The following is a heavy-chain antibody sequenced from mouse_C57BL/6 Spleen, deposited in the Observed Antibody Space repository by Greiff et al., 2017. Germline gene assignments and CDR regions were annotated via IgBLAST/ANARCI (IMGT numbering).Heavy chain of an antibody. CDR1: GYSFTGYY. CDR3: ARRSSYYSKEGYYAMDY. D-gene: IGHD2-5*01. CDR2: INPSTGGT. V-gene: IGHV1-43*01. Sequence: EVQRVESGPELVKPGASVKISCKASGYSFTGYYMHWVKQSSEKSLEWIGEINPSTGGTSYNQKFKGKATLTVDKSSSTAYMQLKSLTSEDSAVYYCARRSSYYSKEGYYAMDYWGQGTSVTVSS. J-gene: IGHJ4*01.